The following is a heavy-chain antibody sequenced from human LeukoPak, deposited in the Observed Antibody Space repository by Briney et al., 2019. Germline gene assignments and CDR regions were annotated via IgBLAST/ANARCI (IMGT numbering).Heavy chain of an antibody. Sequence: KPSETLSLTCAVYGGSSSGYYWSWIRQPPGKGLEWIGEINHSGSTNYNPSLKSRVTISDTSKNQFSLKLSSVTAADTAVYYCARGTKVVPANYWGQGTLVTVSS. CDR3: ARGTKVVPANY. CDR2: INHSGST. D-gene: IGHD2-2*01. J-gene: IGHJ4*02. CDR1: GGSSSGYY. V-gene: IGHV4-34*01.